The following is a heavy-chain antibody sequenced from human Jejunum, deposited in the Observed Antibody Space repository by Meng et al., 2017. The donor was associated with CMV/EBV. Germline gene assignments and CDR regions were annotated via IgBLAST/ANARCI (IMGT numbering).Heavy chain of an antibody. D-gene: IGHD2-2*01. CDR3: ARETVAYCISSSCLDAFDI. J-gene: IGHJ3*02. V-gene: IGHV4-39*07. Sequence: SSYSWAWIRQPPGKGLEWIGSLYYGGDTYYNPSLKSRVTISGDTSKNQFSLKLSSVTAADTAVYYCARETVAYCISSSCLDAFDIWGQGTMVTVSS. CDR2: LYYGGDT. CDR1: SSYS.